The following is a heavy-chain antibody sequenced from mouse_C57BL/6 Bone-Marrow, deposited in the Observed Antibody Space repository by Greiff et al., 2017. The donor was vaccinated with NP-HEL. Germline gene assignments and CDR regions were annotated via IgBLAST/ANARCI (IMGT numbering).Heavy chain of an antibody. V-gene: IGHV1-81*01. CDR2: IYPRSGNT. Sequence: QVQLQQSGAELARPGASVKLSCKASGYTFTSYGISWVKQRTGQGLEWIGEIYPRSGNTYYNEKFKGKATLTADKSSSTAYMELRSLTSEDSAVYFCARERGTLAWFAYWGQGTLVTVCA. D-gene: IGHD2-14*01. J-gene: IGHJ3*01. CDR3: ARERGTLAWFAY. CDR1: GYTFTSYG.